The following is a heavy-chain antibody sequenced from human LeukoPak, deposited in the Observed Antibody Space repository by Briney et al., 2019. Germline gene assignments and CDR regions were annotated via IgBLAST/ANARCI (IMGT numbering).Heavy chain of an antibody. CDR3: AKSDYYDSSGYYYGSDY. D-gene: IGHD3-22*01. CDR1: GFTFSSYG. J-gene: IGHJ4*02. CDR2: ISGSGGST. Sequence: GGSLRLSCAASGFTFSSYGMTWVRQAPGKGLEWVSGISGSGGSTYYADSGKGRFTISRDNSKNTLYVQMNSLRAEDTAVYYCAKSDYYDSSGYYYGSDYWGQGTLVTVSS. V-gene: IGHV3-23*01.